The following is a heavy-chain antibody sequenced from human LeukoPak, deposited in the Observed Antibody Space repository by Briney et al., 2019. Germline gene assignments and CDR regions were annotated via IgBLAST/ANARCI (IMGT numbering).Heavy chain of an antibody. J-gene: IGHJ6*03. Sequence: GGSLRLSCAASGFIFDDYAMHWVRQAPGKGLEWVSSISSSSSYIYYADSVKGRFTISRDNAKNSLYLQMNSLRAEDTAVYYCARVLVVPAAIGYMDVWGKGTTVTVSS. V-gene: IGHV3-21*01. CDR3: ARVLVVPAAIGYMDV. CDR2: ISSSSSYI. CDR1: GFIFDDYA. D-gene: IGHD2-2*01.